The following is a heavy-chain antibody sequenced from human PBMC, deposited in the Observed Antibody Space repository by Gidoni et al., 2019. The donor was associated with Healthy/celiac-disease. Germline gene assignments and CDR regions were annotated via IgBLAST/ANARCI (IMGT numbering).Heavy chain of an antibody. D-gene: IGHD4-17*01. Sequence: EVQLLESGGGLVQPGGSLRLSCAASGFTFSSYAMSWVRQAPGKGLEWVSAIIGSGGSTYYADSVKGRFTISRDKSKNTLYLQMNSLRAEDTAVYYCAKVGGYYGDRPIGDYWGQGTLVTVSS. CDR2: IIGSGGST. V-gene: IGHV3-23*01. J-gene: IGHJ4*02. CDR3: AKVGGYYGDRPIGDY. CDR1: GFTFSSYA.